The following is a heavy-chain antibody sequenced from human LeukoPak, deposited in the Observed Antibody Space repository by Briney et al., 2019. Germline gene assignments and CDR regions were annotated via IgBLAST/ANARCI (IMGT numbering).Heavy chain of an antibody. CDR1: GGTFSSYA. J-gene: IGHJ3*02. CDR3: ARGRDGYNDAYDI. V-gene: IGHV1-69*05. D-gene: IGHD5-24*01. Sequence: GASVKVSCKASGGTFSSYAISWVRQAPGQGLEWMGGIIPIFGTANYAQKFQGRVIMTTDTSTSTVYMELSSLKSEDTAVYYCARGRDGYNDAYDIWGQGTMVIVSS. CDR2: IIPIFGTA.